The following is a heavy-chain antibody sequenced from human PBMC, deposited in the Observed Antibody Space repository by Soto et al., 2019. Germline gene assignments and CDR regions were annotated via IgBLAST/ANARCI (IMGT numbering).Heavy chain of an antibody. CDR3: AKEMVHSYGYNDAFDI. CDR1: GFTFSSYA. V-gene: IGHV3-23*01. Sequence: GGSLRLSCAASGFTFSSYAMSWVRQAPGKGLEWVSAISGSGGSTYYADSVKGRFTISRDNSKNTLYLQMNSLRAEDTAVYYCAKEMVHSYGYNDAFDIWGQGTMVTVSS. D-gene: IGHD5-18*01. J-gene: IGHJ3*02. CDR2: ISGSGGST.